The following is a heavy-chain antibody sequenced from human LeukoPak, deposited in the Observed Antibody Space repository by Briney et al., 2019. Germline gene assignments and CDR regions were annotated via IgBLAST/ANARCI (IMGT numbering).Heavy chain of an antibody. CDR3: ARHRNSYGYSPGAFDI. V-gene: IGHV4-59*08. J-gene: IGHJ3*02. CDR2: IYYSGST. CDR1: GSTFDNYA. D-gene: IGHD5-18*01. Sequence: PGGSLRLSCEASGSTFDNYAMSWVRQPPGKGLEWIGYIYYSGSTNYNPSLKSRVTISVDTSKNQFSLKLSSVTAADTAVYYCARHRNSYGYSPGAFDIWGQGTMVTVSS.